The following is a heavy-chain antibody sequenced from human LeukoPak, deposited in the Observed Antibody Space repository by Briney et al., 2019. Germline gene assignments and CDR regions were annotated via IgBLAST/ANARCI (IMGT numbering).Heavy chain of an antibody. Sequence: ASVKVSCKVSGYTLTELSMHWVRQAPGKGLEWMGGFDPEDGETIYAQKFQGRVTMTEDTSTDTAYMELSSLRSEDTAVYYCATLHAIVVAAVRPGDYYYYMDVWGKGTTVTVSS. CDR2: FDPEDGET. V-gene: IGHV1-24*01. CDR3: ATLHAIVVAAVRPGDYYYYMDV. CDR1: GYTLTELS. J-gene: IGHJ6*03. D-gene: IGHD6-19*01.